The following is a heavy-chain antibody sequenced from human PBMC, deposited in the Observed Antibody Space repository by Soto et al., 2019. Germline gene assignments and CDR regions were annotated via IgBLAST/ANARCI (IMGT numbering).Heavy chain of an antibody. J-gene: IGHJ6*02. CDR1: GFTFSGSA. Sequence: EVQLVESGGGLVQPGGSLKLSCAASGFTFSGSAMHWVRQASGKGLEWVGRIRSKANSYATAYAASVKGRFTISRDDSKNTAYLQMNSLKTEDTAVYYCTNCGPSDYYGLDVWGQGTTVTVSS. D-gene: IGHD2-21*02. CDR3: TNCGPSDYYGLDV. CDR2: IRSKANSYAT. V-gene: IGHV3-73*02.